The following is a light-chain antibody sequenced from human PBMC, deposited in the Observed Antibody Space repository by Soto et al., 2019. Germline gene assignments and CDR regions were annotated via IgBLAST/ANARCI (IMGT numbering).Light chain of an antibody. V-gene: IGLV2-8*01. Sequence: QSALTQPPSASGSPGQSVTISCTGTSSDVGGYNYVSWYQKCPGKAPKLMIYEVNKRPSGVPDRFSGSKSGSTASLTVSGLQAEDDADYYCSSYAGSNNWLFGGGTKLTVL. CDR1: SSDVGGYNY. J-gene: IGLJ3*02. CDR2: EVN. CDR3: SSYAGSNNWL.